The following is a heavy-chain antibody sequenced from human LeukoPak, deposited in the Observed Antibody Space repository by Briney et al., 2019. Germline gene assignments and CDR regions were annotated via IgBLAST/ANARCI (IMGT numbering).Heavy chain of an antibody. CDR3: ATIRAPKYYYDSSPKYFDY. D-gene: IGHD3-22*01. V-gene: IGHV4-34*01. Sequence: VRQPQGKGLDWIGGFNHSGSTNYNPSLKSRVTISVDTSKNQFSLKLSSVTAADTAVYYCATIRAPKYYYDSSPKYFDYWGQGTLVTVSS. J-gene: IGHJ4*02. CDR2: FNHSGST.